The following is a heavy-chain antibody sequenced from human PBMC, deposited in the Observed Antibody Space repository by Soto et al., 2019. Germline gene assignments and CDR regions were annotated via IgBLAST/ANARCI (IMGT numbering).Heavy chain of an antibody. CDR2: IIPIFGTA. Sequence: SVKVSCKASGGTFSSYAISWVRQAPGQGLEWMGGIIPIFGTANYAQKFKGRVTITADESTSTAYMELSSLRSEDTAVYYCARDIGGKVVSVGYYYYGMDVWGQGTTVTVS. CDR3: ARDIGGKVVSVGYYYYGMDV. J-gene: IGHJ6*02. D-gene: IGHD3-16*01. V-gene: IGHV1-69*13. CDR1: GGTFSSYA.